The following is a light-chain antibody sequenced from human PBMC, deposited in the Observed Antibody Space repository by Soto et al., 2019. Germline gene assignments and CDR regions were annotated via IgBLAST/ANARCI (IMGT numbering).Light chain of an antibody. CDR2: GAF. CDR1: QSVSSNY. J-gene: IGKJ1*01. CDR3: QQYGTSGT. Sequence: EIVFTQSPGTLSLSPGERATFSCRASQSVSSNYLAWYQQKPGQAPRLLIYGAFKRATGIPDRFSGSGSGTNDTPTIIRRLEPEDFAVYYCQQYGTSGTFGQGTKVDIK. V-gene: IGKV3-20*01.